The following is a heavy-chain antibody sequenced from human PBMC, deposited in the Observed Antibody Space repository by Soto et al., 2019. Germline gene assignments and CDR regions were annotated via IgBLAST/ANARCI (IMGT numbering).Heavy chain of an antibody. Sequence: QVQLQESGPGLVKPSGTLSLTCAVSGGSVSTSYWWSWVRQAPGKGLEWIGEIDHSGSTNYNPYLKSLVTISEDKSYSQFPLKLSAVTAADTAVYYCARSHSSSWYRAGYFDYWGQGTLVTVSS. CDR1: GGSVSTSYW. J-gene: IGHJ4*02. CDR2: IDHSGST. V-gene: IGHV4-4*02. CDR3: ARSHSSSWYRAGYFDY. D-gene: IGHD6-13*01.